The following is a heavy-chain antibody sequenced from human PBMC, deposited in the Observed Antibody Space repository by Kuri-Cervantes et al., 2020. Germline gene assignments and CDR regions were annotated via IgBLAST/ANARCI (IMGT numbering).Heavy chain of an antibody. CDR2: ISWNSGSI. D-gene: IGHD5-12*01. Sequence: LSLTCAASGFTFDDYAMHWVRQAPGKGLEWVSGISWNSGSIGYADSVKGRFTISRDNAKNSLYLQMNSLRAEDTALYYCARERLVATISAFDMWGQGTMVTVSS. J-gene: IGHJ3*02. CDR3: ARERLVATISAFDM. V-gene: IGHV3-9*01. CDR1: GFTFDDYA.